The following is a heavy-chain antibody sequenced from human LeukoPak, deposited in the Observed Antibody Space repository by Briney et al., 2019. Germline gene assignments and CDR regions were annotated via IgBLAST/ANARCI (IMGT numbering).Heavy chain of an antibody. Sequence: GGSLRLSCVASGFNLNSRWMDWVRQAPGKGLEWVANIKEDGSEKNYADSVKGRFSISRDNAENSLYLQKNSLRVEDTAVYYCAREYWYFDLWGRGTLVTVSS. J-gene: IGHJ2*01. CDR1: GFNLNSRW. V-gene: IGHV3-7*01. CDR2: IKEDGSEK. CDR3: AREYWYFDL.